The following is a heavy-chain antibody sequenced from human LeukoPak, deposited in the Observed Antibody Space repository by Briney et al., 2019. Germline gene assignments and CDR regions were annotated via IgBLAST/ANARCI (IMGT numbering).Heavy chain of an antibody. CDR3: ARDTPGEESH. CDR2: IKQDGSEK. Sequence: GGSLRLSCSASGFTFSAYWMSWVRRAPGKGLEWVANIKQDGSEKYYVDSVKGRFTISRDNAKNSLYLQMNSLRGEDTAVYYCARDTPGEESHWGQGTLVTVSS. V-gene: IGHV3-7*01. CDR1: GFTFSAYW. D-gene: IGHD2-2*01. J-gene: IGHJ4*02.